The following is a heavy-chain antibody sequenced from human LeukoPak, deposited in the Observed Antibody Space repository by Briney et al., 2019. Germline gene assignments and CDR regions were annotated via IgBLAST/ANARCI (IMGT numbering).Heavy chain of an antibody. CDR2: IYHSGST. CDR1: GYSISSGYY. D-gene: IGHD2-15*01. CDR3: AHALLDHGAFDI. V-gene: IGHV4-38-2*01. Sequence: PSETLSLTCAVSGYSISSGYYWGWIRQPPEKGLEWIGSIYHSGSTYYNPSLKSRVTISVDTSKNQFSLKLSSVTAADTAVYYCAHALLDHGAFDIWGQGTMVTVSS. J-gene: IGHJ3*02.